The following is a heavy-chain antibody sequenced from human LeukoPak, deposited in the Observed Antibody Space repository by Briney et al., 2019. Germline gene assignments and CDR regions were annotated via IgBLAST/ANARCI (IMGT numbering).Heavy chain of an antibody. CDR1: GYTFTGYS. CDR2: ITPNTGGT. J-gene: IGHJ3*02. CDR3: ARGVNWGSGDGFDI. V-gene: IGHV1-2*02. Sequence: ASVKVSCKASGYTFTGYSMHWVRQAPGQGLEWMGWITPNTGGTHYAQKFKGRVTMTRDTSISTAYMELSRLTSDDTAVYYCARGVNWGSGDGFDIWGQGTMVTVSS. D-gene: IGHD7-27*01.